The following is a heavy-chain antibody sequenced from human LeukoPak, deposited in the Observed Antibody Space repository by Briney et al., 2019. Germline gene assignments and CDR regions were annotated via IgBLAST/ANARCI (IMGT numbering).Heavy chain of an antibody. CDR1: GFTFSSYG. CDR2: ISGSGGST. CDR3: AKGPDYGDYYFDY. J-gene: IGHJ4*02. D-gene: IGHD4-17*01. V-gene: IGHV3-23*01. Sequence: GGTLRLSCAASGFTFSSYGMSWVRQAPGKGLEWVSAISGSGGSTYYADSVKGRFTISRDNSKNTLYLQMNSLRAEDTAVYYCAKGPDYGDYYFDYWGQGTLVTVSS.